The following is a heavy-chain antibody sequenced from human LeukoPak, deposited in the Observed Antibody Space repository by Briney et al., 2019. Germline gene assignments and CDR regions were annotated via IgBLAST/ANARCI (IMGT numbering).Heavy chain of an antibody. V-gene: IGHV1-2*04. CDR3: ARDFDYGSGSYGMDV. CDR2: INPNSGGT. Sequence: GASVKVSCKASGYTFTGYYMYWVRQAPGQGLEWMGWINPNSGGTNYAQKFQGWVTMTRDTSISTAYMELSRLRSDDTAVYYCARDFDYGSGSYGMDVWGKGTTVTVSS. D-gene: IGHD3-10*01. CDR1: GYTFTGYY. J-gene: IGHJ6*04.